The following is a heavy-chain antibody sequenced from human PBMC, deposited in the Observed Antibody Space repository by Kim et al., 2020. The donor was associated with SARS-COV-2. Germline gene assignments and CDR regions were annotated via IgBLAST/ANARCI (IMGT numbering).Heavy chain of an antibody. Sequence: SPSLESRLTITKDTSKNQVVLTMTNMDPVDTATYYCAHRPEGWLQPYFDYWGQGTLVTVSS. J-gene: IGHJ4*02. D-gene: IGHD5-12*01. CDR3: AHRPEGWLQPYFDY. V-gene: IGHV2-5*01.